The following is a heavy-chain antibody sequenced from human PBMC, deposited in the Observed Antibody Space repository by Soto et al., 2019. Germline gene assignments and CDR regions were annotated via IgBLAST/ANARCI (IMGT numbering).Heavy chain of an antibody. J-gene: IGHJ4*02. D-gene: IGHD1-7*01. Sequence: GETLKISCKGSGYSFTSYWISWVRQMPGKGLEWMGRIDPSDSYTNYSPSFQGHVTISADKSISTAYLQWNSLKASDTAMYYCARHSTNWNYNWGQGTLVTVSS. CDR2: IDPSDSYT. V-gene: IGHV5-10-1*01. CDR1: GYSFTSYW. CDR3: ARHSTNWNYN.